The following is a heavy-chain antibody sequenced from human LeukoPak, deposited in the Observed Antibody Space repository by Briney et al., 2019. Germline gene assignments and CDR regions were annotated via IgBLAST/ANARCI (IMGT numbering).Heavy chain of an antibody. CDR3: ARSADIVVVVAANWFDP. Sequence: ASVKVSCKASGYTFTSYYMHWVRQAPGQGLEWMGIINPSGGSTSYAQKFQGRVTMTRDMSTSTVYMELSSLRSEDTAVYYCARSADIVVVVAANWFDPWGQGTLVTVSS. D-gene: IGHD2-15*01. V-gene: IGHV1-46*01. CDR1: GYTFTSYY. J-gene: IGHJ5*02. CDR2: INPSGGST.